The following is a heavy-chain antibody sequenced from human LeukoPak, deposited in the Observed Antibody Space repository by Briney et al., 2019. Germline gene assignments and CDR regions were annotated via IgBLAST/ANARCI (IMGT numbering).Heavy chain of an antibody. V-gene: IGHV3-53*01. CDR3: AKDEATSGGGLAS. D-gene: IGHD3-16*01. Sequence: GGSLRLSCAASGFTVIGTHMSWVRQAPGKGLEWVSAMYTGGTTYYADSVQGRFTIPRDTSKNTLYLHMNILRAEDTAVYYCAKDEATSGGGLASWGQGTLVTVSS. CDR1: GFTVIGTH. CDR2: MYTGGTT. J-gene: IGHJ4*02.